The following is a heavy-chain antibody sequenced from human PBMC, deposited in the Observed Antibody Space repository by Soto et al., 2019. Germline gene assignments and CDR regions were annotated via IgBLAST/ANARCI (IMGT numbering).Heavy chain of an antibody. Sequence: ASVKVSCKASGYIFTDYALQWVRQAPGQRLEWMGWINTGNGNTFYSQKVKGRVTITRDTSASTAYMELSSLRSEDTAIYYCARSRSTSWPFDYWGQGTLVTVSS. D-gene: IGHD2-2*01. CDR2: INTGNGNT. CDR3: ARSRSTSWPFDY. J-gene: IGHJ4*02. V-gene: IGHV1-3*04. CDR1: GYIFTDYA.